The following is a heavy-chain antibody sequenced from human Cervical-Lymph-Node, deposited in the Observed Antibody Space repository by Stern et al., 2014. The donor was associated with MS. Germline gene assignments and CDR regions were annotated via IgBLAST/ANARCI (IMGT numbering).Heavy chain of an antibody. J-gene: IGHJ1*01. D-gene: IGHD4-17*01. Sequence: GQLVESGAEVKKPGSSVKGSCKASGGTFSSYAISWVRQAPGQGLDRMGEIIPIFGTANYAQKFQGRVTITADESTSTAYMELSSLRSEDTAVYYCARDRHGDYVYFQHWGQGTLVTVSS. CDR2: IIPIFGTA. CDR1: GGTFSSYA. V-gene: IGHV1-69*01. CDR3: ARDRHGDYVYFQH.